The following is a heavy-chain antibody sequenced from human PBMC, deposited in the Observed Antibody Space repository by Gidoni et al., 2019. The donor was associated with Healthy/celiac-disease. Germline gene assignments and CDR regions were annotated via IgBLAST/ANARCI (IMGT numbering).Heavy chain of an antibody. V-gene: IGHV3-23*01. CDR2: ISGSGGRT. D-gene: IGHD6-13*01. CDR1: GFTFSSDA. Sequence: EVQLLESGGGLVQPGGSLRLSWAASGFTFSSDARSWVRQDPGKGLECVSAISGSGGRTYYADYVKGRFTISRDNSKNTLYLQMNSLRAEDTAVYYCAKDPGYSSSWFDYWGQGTLVTVSS. J-gene: IGHJ4*02. CDR3: AKDPGYSSSWFDY.